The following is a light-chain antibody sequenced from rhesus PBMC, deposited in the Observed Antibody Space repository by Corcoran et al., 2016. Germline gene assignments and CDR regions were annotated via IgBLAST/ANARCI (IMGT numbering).Light chain of an antibody. J-gene: IGKJ2*01. CDR3: LQSSKWPYS. Sequence: EIVMTQSPATLTLSPGERATLSCRASQSVSSYLTWYLQKPGQAPRLLIYGASTRAAAIPARVSGRGSGTDFTLTISSLEPEDVGVYFCLQSSKWPYSFGQGTKVEIK. CDR1: QSVSSY. CDR2: GAS. V-gene: IGKV3-24*01.